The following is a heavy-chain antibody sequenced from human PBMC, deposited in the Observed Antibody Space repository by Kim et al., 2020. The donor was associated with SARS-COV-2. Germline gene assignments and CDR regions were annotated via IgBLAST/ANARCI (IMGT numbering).Heavy chain of an antibody. Sequence: AAPVKGRFTISRDDSKNTLYLQMNSLKTEDTAVYYCTALEGSGSYSDFDYWGQGTLVTVSS. D-gene: IGHD1-26*01. J-gene: IGHJ4*02. V-gene: IGHV3-15*01. CDR3: TALEGSGSYSDFDY.